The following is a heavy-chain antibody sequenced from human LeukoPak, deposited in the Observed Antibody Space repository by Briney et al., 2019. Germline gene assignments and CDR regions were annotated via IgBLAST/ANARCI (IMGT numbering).Heavy chain of an antibody. D-gene: IGHD6-19*01. J-gene: IGHJ3*02. CDR3: AREAEQGGYSSGWRVGAFDI. Sequence: ASVKVSCKPSGYTFSDYYMHWVRQAPGQGLEWMGWINPNTGDTKYAQKFQGRVTMTRDTSISTAYMELSGLISDDTAVYYCAREAEQGGYSSGWRVGAFDIWGQGTMVTVSS. CDR2: INPNTGDT. CDR1: GYTFSDYY. V-gene: IGHV1-2*02.